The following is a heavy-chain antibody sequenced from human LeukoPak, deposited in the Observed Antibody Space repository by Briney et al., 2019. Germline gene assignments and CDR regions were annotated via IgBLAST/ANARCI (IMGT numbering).Heavy chain of an antibody. CDR2: IHSDGST. D-gene: IGHD3-22*01. CDR3: ARESDFYVSSGYYRPLGD. J-gene: IGHJ4*02. CDR1: GFTVSSNY. V-gene: IGHV3-53*01. Sequence: PGGSLRLSCAASGFTVSSNYMSWVRQAPGKGLEWVSVIHSDGSTYYADSVKGRFTISRDISKNTLYLQMSSLRAEDTAVYYCARESDFYVSSGYYRPLGDWGQGTLVTVSS.